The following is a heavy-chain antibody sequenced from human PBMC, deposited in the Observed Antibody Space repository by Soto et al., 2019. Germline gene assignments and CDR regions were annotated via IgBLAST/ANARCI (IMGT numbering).Heavy chain of an antibody. Sequence: QVRLVQSGPEVRKPGASVKISCEASGYSFTGHYLHWVRQAPGHGLEWMGWINPNSGGTNYAQKFQDCISITRDKALSTVYMDLSSLRSEDTAMYYCAKSDGAEDNEAFDIWGQGTMISVS. CDR1: GYSFTGHY. CDR2: INPNSGGT. D-gene: IGHD2-15*01. CDR3: AKSDGAEDNEAFDI. J-gene: IGHJ3*02. V-gene: IGHV1-2*04.